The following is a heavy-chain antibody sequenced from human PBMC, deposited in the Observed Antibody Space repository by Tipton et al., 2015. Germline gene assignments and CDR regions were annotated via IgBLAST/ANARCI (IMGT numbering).Heavy chain of an antibody. CDR2: ISHSGKT. CDR3: ARARGRHGGLFDS. D-gene: IGHD4-23*01. CDR1: SGSISRSY. J-gene: IGHJ4*02. Sequence: LRLSCTVSSGSISRSYWSWIRQPPGKGLEWIGAISHSGKTYSNPSLKSRVTISADTSKNQFSLRLTSVTAADTAVYYCARARGRHGGLFDSWGQGILVTVSS. V-gene: IGHV4-59*01.